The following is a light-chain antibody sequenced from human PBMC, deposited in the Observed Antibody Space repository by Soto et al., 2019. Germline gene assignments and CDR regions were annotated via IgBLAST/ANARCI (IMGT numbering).Light chain of an antibody. CDR3: QQCYSSPRT. Sequence: DIQMTQSPSTLSASVGDRVTITCRASQSITTYVNWYQQKLGKAPILLIYAASSLQSGVPSRFSGSGSGTDFTLTISSLQPEDFATYFCQQCYSSPRTFGQGTKVEI. V-gene: IGKV1-39*01. CDR1: QSITTY. CDR2: AAS. J-gene: IGKJ1*01.